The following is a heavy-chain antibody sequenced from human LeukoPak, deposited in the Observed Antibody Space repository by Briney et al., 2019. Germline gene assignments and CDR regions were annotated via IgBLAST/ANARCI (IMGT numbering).Heavy chain of an antibody. V-gene: IGHV3-23*01. CDR2: ISGSGGST. D-gene: IGHD3-22*01. J-gene: IGHJ4*02. CDR1: GFTFSSDD. CDR3: AKHTYYYESSGTTALFDY. Sequence: TGGSLRLSCAASGFTFSSDDMSWVRQAPGKGLVWVTGISGSGGSTYYADSVEGRFTISRDNSKNTLYLRMNSLRAEDTAVYYCAKHTYYYESSGTTALFDYWGQGTLVTVSS.